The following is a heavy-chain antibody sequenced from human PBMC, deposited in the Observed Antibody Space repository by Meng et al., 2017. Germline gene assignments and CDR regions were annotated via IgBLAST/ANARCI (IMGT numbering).Heavy chain of an antibody. Sequence: SCKASGGTFSSYAISWVRQAPGQGLEWMGGIIPIFGTANYAQKFQGRVTITTDESTSTAYMELSSLRSEDTAVYYCARGYYYDSSGYLLFDYWGQGTLVTGSS. CDR3: ARGYYYDSSGYLLFDY. CDR1: GGTFSSYA. D-gene: IGHD3-22*01. V-gene: IGHV1-69*05. J-gene: IGHJ4*02. CDR2: IIPIFGTA.